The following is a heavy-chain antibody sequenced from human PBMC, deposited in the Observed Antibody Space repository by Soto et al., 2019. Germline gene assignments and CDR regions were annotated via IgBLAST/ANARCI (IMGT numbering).Heavy chain of an antibody. CDR1: GFTFSSYS. Sequence: GGSLRLSCAASGFTFSSYSMNWVRQAPGKGLEWVSSISSSSSYIYYADSVKGRFTISRDNAKNSLYLQMNSLRAEDTAVYYCARDLGVRGVITEYYFDYWGQGTLVTVSS. V-gene: IGHV3-21*01. CDR3: ARDLGVRGVITEYYFDY. J-gene: IGHJ4*02. D-gene: IGHD3-10*01. CDR2: ISSSSSYI.